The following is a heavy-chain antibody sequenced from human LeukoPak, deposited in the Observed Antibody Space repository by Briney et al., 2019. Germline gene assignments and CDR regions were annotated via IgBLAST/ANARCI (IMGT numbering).Heavy chain of an antibody. CDR3: VKDRCDGTTCPGV. Sequence: PGGSLRLSCAASGFSFSTYAMTWVRQAPGEGLEWVSGISKSGDNTYYTDSVKGRFTISRDNSRNTLHLQMSSLRAEDTALYYCVKDRCDGTTCPGVWGQGTLVTVSS. D-gene: IGHD2-2*01. V-gene: IGHV3-23*01. CDR1: GFSFSTYA. CDR2: ISKSGDNT. J-gene: IGHJ4*02.